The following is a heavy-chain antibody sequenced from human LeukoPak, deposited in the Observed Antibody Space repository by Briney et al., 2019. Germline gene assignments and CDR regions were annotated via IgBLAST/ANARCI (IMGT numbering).Heavy chain of an antibody. Sequence: PGGSLRLSCAASGFTFSSYAMSWVRQAPGKGLEWVAFIRYDGSNKYYADSVKGRFTISRDNAKNSLYLQMNSLRAEDKAIYYCAREDSSGLDYWGQGTLVTVSS. CDR2: IRYDGSNK. V-gene: IGHV3-30*02. CDR3: AREDSSGLDY. CDR1: GFTFSSYA. J-gene: IGHJ4*02. D-gene: IGHD6-19*01.